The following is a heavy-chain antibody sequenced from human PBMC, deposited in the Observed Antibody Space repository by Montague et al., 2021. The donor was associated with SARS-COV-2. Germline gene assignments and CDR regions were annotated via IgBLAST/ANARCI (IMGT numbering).Heavy chain of an antibody. CDR2: LHHSART. Sequence: SETLSLTCSVSGGSISGHYWCWFLQLPGKGLVVVGYLHHSARTSYNIAHRSRVIISPATSKNHFSLQLRSMTAADAAVYYCSRGGGGFALDYWGQGTLVTVSS. D-gene: IGHD4-23*01. CDR3: SRGGGGFALDY. J-gene: IGHJ4*02. CDR1: GGSISGHY. V-gene: IGHV4-59*11.